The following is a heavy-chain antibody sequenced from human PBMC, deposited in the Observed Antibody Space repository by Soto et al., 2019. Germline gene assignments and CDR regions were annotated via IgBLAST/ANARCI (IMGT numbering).Heavy chain of an antibody. CDR3: ARVGGVAARTFDY. CDR2: IYYSGST. Sequence: SETLSLTCTVSGGSINDFYWSWIRQPPGKGLEWIGYIYYSGSTDYNPSLKGRVTISVDTSKNQFSLKLRFLTAADTAVYYCARVGGVAARTFDYWGQGTLVTVSS. V-gene: IGHV4-59*01. CDR1: GGSINDFY. J-gene: IGHJ4*02. D-gene: IGHD6-6*01.